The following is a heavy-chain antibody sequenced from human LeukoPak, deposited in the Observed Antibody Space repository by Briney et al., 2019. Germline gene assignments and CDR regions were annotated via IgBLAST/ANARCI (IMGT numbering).Heavy chain of an antibody. CDR2: ISSGSSTI. CDR3: ARGGYSYPLTAEIDY. V-gene: IGHV3-48*02. D-gene: IGHD5-18*01. CDR1: GFTFSSYS. Sequence: GGSLRLSCAASGFTFSSYSMNSVRQAPGKGLEWVSYISSGSSTIYYADSVKGRFTISRDNAKNSLYLQMNSLRDEDTAVYYCARGGYSYPLTAEIDYWGQGTLVTVSS. J-gene: IGHJ4*02.